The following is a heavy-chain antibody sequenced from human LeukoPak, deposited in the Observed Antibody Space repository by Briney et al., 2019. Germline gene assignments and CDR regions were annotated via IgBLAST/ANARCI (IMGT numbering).Heavy chain of an antibody. Sequence: SETLSLTCTVSGGPISSYYWSWIRQPPGKGLEWIGYIYYSGSTNYNPSLKSQVTISVDTSKNQFSLKLSSVTAADTAVYYCAREAAAGMTDYWGQGTLVTVSS. CDR1: GGPISSYY. D-gene: IGHD6-13*01. J-gene: IGHJ4*02. V-gene: IGHV4-59*01. CDR2: IYYSGST. CDR3: AREAAAGMTDY.